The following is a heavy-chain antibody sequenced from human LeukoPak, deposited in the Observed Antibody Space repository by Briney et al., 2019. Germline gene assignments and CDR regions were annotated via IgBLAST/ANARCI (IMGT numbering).Heavy chain of an antibody. CDR1: GFTFSSYD. Sequence: GGSLRLSCAASGFTFSSYDMSWVRQAPGKGLEWVSVISGSGGSTYYADSVKGRFTISRDNSKNTLYLQMNSLRAEDTAVYYCAKGAVAGYYYYGMDVWGQGTTVTVSS. V-gene: IGHV3-23*01. J-gene: IGHJ6*02. D-gene: IGHD6-19*01. CDR2: ISGSGGST. CDR3: AKGAVAGYYYYGMDV.